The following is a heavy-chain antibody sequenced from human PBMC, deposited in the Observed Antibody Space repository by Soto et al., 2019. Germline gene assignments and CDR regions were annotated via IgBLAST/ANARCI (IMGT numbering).Heavy chain of an antibody. CDR3: ASFADMTTVVTPLRDY. CDR1: GGTFSSYT. Sequence: ASVKVSCKASGGTFSSYTISWVRQAPGQGLEWMGRIIPILGIANYAQKFQGRVTITADKSTSTAYMELSSLRSEDTAVYYCASFADMTTVVTPLRDYWGQGTLVTVSS. V-gene: IGHV1-69*02. D-gene: IGHD4-17*01. CDR2: IIPILGIA. J-gene: IGHJ4*02.